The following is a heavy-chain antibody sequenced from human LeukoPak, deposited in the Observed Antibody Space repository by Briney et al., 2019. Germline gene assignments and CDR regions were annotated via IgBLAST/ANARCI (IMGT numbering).Heavy chain of an antibody. CDR2: INEKGSEK. V-gene: IGHV3-7*03. CDR3: ARDNWTDY. J-gene: IGHJ4*02. Sequence: GGSLRLSCAASEFTFSTYWMSWVRQAPGKGLEWVANINEKGSEKYYVDSVKGRFTFSRDNAQNSVYLQMNSLRGEDSAVYYCARDNWTDYWGQGTLVTVSS. CDR1: EFTFSTYW. D-gene: IGHD1-20*01.